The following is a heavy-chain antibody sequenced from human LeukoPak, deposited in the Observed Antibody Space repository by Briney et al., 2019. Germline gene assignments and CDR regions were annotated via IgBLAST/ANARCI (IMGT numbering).Heavy chain of an antibody. CDR3: ARHSGVSVTMIGY. Sequence: SETLSLTCTVSGGSISSSSHYWGWIRQPPGKGLEWIASMYYSGNTYYNPSLKRRVTISVDTSKNQFFLNLRSVTAADTALYYCARHSGVSVTMIGYWGQGILVTVSS. V-gene: IGHV4-39*01. CDR2: MYYSGNT. CDR1: GGSISSSSHY. D-gene: IGHD3-22*01. J-gene: IGHJ4*02.